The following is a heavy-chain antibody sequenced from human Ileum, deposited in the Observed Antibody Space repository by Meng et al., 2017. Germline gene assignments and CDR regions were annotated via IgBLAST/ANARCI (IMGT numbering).Heavy chain of an antibody. CDR2: AST. Sequence: QGQLQGSGPAPVMPSETPSLCCTCSGASFTTSHYQGGSIPPPPGKGLEWIGYASTNNNPSLNRRLTISFDTSKNQVSLKLTFVTAADTAVYYCARDHWGSLDYWGQGTLVTVSS. V-gene: IGHV4-61*01. CDR1: GASFTTSHYQ. D-gene: IGHD7-27*01. CDR3: ARDHWGSLDY. J-gene: IGHJ4*02.